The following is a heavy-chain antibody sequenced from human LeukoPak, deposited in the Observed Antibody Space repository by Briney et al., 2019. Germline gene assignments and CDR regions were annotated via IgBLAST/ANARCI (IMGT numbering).Heavy chain of an antibody. D-gene: IGHD3-22*01. CDR1: GYTCTGYD. V-gene: IGHV1-2*02. Sequence: ASVKLSCKASGYTCTGYDMHWVRQAPGQGLEWMGWINPNSSGTNYAQKFQGRVTMTRDTSISTAYMELSRLRSDDTAVYYCARDPEGYYDSSGYFSGWFDPWGQGTLVSVSS. CDR2: INPNSSGT. CDR3: ARDPEGYYDSSGYFSGWFDP. J-gene: IGHJ5*02.